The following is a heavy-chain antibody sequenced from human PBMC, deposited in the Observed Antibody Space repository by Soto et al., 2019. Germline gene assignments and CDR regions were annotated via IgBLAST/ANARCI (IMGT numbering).Heavy chain of an antibody. V-gene: IGHV4-39*01. J-gene: IGHJ4*02. CDR2: IYYSGIT. Sequence: PSETLSLTYTVSGYSIASTNYYWGWIRQPPGKGLEWIGSIYYSGITYYNPSFKSRLTISVDSSKNQFSLRLSSVTATDTAVYYCARQLRDDWLPYYFLDFWGLGALVTVS. CDR3: ARQLRDDWLPYYFLDF. D-gene: IGHD3-10*01. CDR1: GYSIASTNYY.